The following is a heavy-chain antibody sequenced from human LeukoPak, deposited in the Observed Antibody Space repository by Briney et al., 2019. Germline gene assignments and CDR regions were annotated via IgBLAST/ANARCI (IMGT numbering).Heavy chain of an antibody. V-gene: IGHV4-59*01. CDR3: ARGGSNFDH. CDR1: GGSISSYY. D-gene: IGHD6-13*01. J-gene: IGHJ4*02. CDR2: VYYSGST. Sequence: PSETLSLTCTVSGGSISSYYWSWIRQPPGKGLEWIGYVYYSGSTNYNPSLKSRVTISVDTSKNQFSLKLSSVTAADTAVYYCARGGSNFDHWGQGTLVAASS.